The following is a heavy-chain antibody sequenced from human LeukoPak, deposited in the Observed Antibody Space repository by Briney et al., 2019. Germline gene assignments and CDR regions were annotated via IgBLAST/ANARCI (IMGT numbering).Heavy chain of an antibody. Sequence: PSETLSLTCAVSGGSISSSNWWSWVRQPPGKGLEWIGEIYHSGSTNYNPSLKSRVTILVDKSKNQFSLKLSSVTAADTAVYYCARDGAVAGTPPLWYYYGMDVWGQGTTVTVSS. CDR2: IYHSGST. D-gene: IGHD6-19*01. J-gene: IGHJ6*02. CDR3: ARDGAVAGTPPLWYYYGMDV. V-gene: IGHV4-4*02. CDR1: GGSISSSNW.